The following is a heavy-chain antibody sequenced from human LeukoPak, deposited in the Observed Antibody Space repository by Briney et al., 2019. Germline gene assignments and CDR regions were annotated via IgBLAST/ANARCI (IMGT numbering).Heavy chain of an antibody. Sequence: PSETLSLTCTVSGGSISSYYWSWIRQPPGKGLEWIGYIYYSGSTNYNPSLKSRVTISVDTSKNQFSLKLSSVTAADTAVYYCARIRYFDWLLSTPDAFDIWGQGTMVTVSS. D-gene: IGHD3-9*01. CDR2: IYYSGST. V-gene: IGHV4-59*01. CDR1: GGSISSYY. CDR3: ARIRYFDWLLSTPDAFDI. J-gene: IGHJ3*02.